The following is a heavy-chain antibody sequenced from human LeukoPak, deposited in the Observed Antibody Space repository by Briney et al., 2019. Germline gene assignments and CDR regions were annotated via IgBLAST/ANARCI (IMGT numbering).Heavy chain of an antibody. D-gene: IGHD1-1*01. V-gene: IGHV4-59*01. CDR3: ARGRFRSPPGCFES. Sequence: SETLSLTCTVSGDSFRDYYWNWIRQSPGKGLEWIGYIYYTGNTNYNPSLKSRVTLSGQTSSKQFTLQMTCLTSADTAVYFSARGRFRSPPGCFESCGQGTLVTVST. CDR1: GDSFRDYY. CDR2: IYYTGNT. J-gene: IGHJ5*01.